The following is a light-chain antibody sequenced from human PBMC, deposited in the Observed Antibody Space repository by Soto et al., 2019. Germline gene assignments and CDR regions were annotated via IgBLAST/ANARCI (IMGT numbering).Light chain of an antibody. CDR2: KAS. CDR1: QGISSW. CDR3: QQHTT. J-gene: IGKJ1*01. V-gene: IGKV1-5*03. Sequence: DIQMTQSPSALSASVGDRVTITCRGSQGISSWLAWYQQKPGKAPRLLIYKASSLASGVPSRFSGSGSGTEFTLTISSLQPEVVATYHCQQHTTFGQGTKVEI.